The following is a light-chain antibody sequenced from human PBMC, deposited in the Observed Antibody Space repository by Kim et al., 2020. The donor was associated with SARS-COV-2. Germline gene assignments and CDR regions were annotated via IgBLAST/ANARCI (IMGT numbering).Light chain of an antibody. CDR2: EVS. CDR3: SSYAGSNNLVV. CDR1: SSDVGGYNY. V-gene: IGLV2-8*01. Sequence: QSVLTQPPSASGSPGQSVTISCTGTSSDVGGYNYVSWYQQHPGKAPKLMIYEVSNRPSGVPNRFSGSKSGNTASLTVSGLQAEDEADYYCSSYAGSNNLVVFGGGTQLTVL. J-gene: IGLJ2*01.